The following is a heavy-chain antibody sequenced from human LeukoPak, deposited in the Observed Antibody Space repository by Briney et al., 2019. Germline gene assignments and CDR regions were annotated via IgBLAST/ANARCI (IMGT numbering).Heavy chain of an antibody. CDR3: ATRHEYSYPY. V-gene: IGHV3-64*02. CDR1: GFTFYNYA. J-gene: IGHJ4*02. Sequence: PGGTLRLSCVASGFTFYNYAMHWVRQAPGKGLEYVSAIGGNGDTSYYADSVKGRFTISRDNSKNTVYLQLGSLRTEDMAVYYCATRHEYSYPYWGQGTLATVSS. CDR2: IGGNGDTS. D-gene: IGHD5-18*01.